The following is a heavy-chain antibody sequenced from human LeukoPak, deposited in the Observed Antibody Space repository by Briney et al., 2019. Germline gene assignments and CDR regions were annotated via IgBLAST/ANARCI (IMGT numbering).Heavy chain of an antibody. J-gene: IGHJ4*02. Sequence: GRSLRLSCAASGFTFSSNAMSWVRQAPGKGLEWVSTISGSGNAIYYADSVKGRFTISRDNSKNTLYLQINSLRADDTAVYYCARDTIVVPAAIQYFDYWGQGTLVTVSS. CDR3: ARDTIVVPAAIQYFDY. CDR2: ISGSGNAI. CDR1: GFTFSSNA. D-gene: IGHD2-2*01. V-gene: IGHV3-23*01.